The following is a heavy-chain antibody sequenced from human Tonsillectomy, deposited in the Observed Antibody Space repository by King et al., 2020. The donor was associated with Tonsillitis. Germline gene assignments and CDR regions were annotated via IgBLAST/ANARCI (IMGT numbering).Heavy chain of an antibody. CDR1: GFIFTSHS. D-gene: IGHD4-17*01. Sequence: QLVQSGGGLVQPGGSLRLSCRASGFIFTSHSLNWVRQAPGKGLEWVSYISSSSGTIYYVDSVRGRFTISRDNAKNSLYLQMNSLRDEDTAVYYCARSGGDYGDYGFFDYWGQGTLVTVSS. CDR2: ISSSSGTI. J-gene: IGHJ4*02. CDR3: ARSGGDYGDYGFFDY. V-gene: IGHV3-48*02.